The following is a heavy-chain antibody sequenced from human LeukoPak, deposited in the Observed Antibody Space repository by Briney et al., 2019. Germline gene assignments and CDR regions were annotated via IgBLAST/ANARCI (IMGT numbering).Heavy chain of an antibody. D-gene: IGHD2-15*01. CDR2: IYYSGST. CDR3: ARVGGGNYYYYGMDV. V-gene: IGHV4-59*01. J-gene: IGHJ6*02. Sequence: SETLSLTCTVSVGSISNYFWSWVRQPPGKGLEWVGYIYYSGSTNYNPSLKSRVTISVDTSKSQFSLKLNSVTAADTAVYYCARVGGGNYYYYGMDVWGQGTTVTVSS. CDR1: VGSISNYF.